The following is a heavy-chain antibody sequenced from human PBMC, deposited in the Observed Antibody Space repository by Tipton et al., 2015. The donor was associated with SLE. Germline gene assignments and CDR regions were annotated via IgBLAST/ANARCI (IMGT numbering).Heavy chain of an antibody. V-gene: IGHV4-39*01. CDR2: LCYSGRT. J-gene: IGHJ4*02. Sequence: TLSLTCTVSGGSISSSTYYWGWIRQPPGKGLEWIGSLCYSGRTSYNPSLKSRVTISVDTSKNQFSLRLNSVTAADTAVYYCASLLWNMTVGSFDYWGQGTLVTVSS. CDR3: ASLLWNMTVGSFDY. D-gene: IGHD3-10*01. CDR1: GGSISSSTYY.